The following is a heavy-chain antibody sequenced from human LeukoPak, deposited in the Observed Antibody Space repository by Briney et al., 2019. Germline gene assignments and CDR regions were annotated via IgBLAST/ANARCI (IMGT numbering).Heavy chain of an antibody. Sequence: SETLSLTCSVSGVSVTNYYWSWVRQPAGKRLEWIGRNYATGDTIYNPSLKSRVTMSVDMSKNHLSLKLTSVTAADAAVYYCARDLTARGSFDYWGQGILVSVSS. CDR1: GVSVTNYY. CDR2: NYATGDT. CDR3: ARDLTARGSFDY. D-gene: IGHD3-16*01. J-gene: IGHJ4*02. V-gene: IGHV4-4*07.